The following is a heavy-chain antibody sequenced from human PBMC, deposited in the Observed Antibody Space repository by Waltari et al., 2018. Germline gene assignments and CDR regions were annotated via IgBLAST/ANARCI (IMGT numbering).Heavy chain of an antibody. D-gene: IGHD2-15*01. V-gene: IGHV4-4*02. Sequence: QLQLQESGPGLVKPSGTLSLTCAVSGDPMSSPDCWSWVRQSPGKGLEWMGQVRGDWKTNYNPSFASRVTISLDTYNKQFSLKVTSATAADTAVYYCARDRGRGLYLDSWGPGILVTVSP. J-gene: IGHJ4*02. CDR3: ARDRGRGLYLDS. CDR1: GDPMSSPDC. CDR2: VRGDWKT.